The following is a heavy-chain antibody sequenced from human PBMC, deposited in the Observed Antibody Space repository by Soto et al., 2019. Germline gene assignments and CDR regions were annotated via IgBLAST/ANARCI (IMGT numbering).Heavy chain of an antibody. CDR1: GYTFTSYG. V-gene: IGHV1-18*01. Sequence: ASVKVSCKASGYTFTSYGISWVRQAPGQGLEWMGWISAYNGNTNYAQKLQGRVTMTTDTSTSTAYMELRSLRSDDTAVYYCASAGCSGGSCYFWFDPWGQGTLVTVSS. CDR3: ASAGCSGGSCYFWFDP. D-gene: IGHD2-15*01. J-gene: IGHJ5*02. CDR2: ISAYNGNT.